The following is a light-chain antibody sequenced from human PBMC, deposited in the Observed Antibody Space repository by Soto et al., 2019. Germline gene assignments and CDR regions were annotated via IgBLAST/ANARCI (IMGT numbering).Light chain of an antibody. CDR1: SGNIASNS. CDR3: QSYDSGIV. Sequence: FMLTQPHSVSESPGKTVTIPCTRSSGNIASNSVQWYQQRPGSAPTTVIYEDNQRPSGVPDRFSGSIDSSSNSASLTISGLKTEDEADYYCQSYDSGIVFGGGTKLTVL. J-gene: IGLJ2*01. V-gene: IGLV6-57*04. CDR2: EDN.